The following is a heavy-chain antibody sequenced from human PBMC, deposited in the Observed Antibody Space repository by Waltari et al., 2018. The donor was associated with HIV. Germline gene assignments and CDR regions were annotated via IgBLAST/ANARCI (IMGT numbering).Heavy chain of an antibody. CDR2: IESRAEAGTT. CDR1: GFTFSNAW. CDR3: TTGWSQYPDF. D-gene: IGHD1-26*01. J-gene: IGHJ4*02. Sequence: EVQLVESGGGLVKPGGSLRLFCVGRGFTFSNAWVNWVRQAPGKGLERVGHIESRAEAGTTDFPAHVKGRFAISRDDSKNTVYLEMQSLKTEDTGVYYCTTGWSQYPDFWGQGTLVTVSS. V-gene: IGHV3-15*04.